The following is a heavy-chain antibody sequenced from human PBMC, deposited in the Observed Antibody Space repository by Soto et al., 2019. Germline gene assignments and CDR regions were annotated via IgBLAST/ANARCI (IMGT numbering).Heavy chain of an antibody. CDR3: ARDGYSGYDGYYDYVWGSYRYGVHYFDY. Sequence: SETLSLTCTVSGGSISSYYWSWIRQPPGKGLEWIGYIYYSGSTNYNPSLKSRVTISVETSKNQFSLKLSSVTAADTAVYYCARDGYSGYDGYYDYVWGSYRYGVHYFDYWGQGTLVTVSS. V-gene: IGHV4-59*01. CDR1: GGSISSYY. J-gene: IGHJ4*02. D-gene: IGHD3-16*02. CDR2: IYYSGST.